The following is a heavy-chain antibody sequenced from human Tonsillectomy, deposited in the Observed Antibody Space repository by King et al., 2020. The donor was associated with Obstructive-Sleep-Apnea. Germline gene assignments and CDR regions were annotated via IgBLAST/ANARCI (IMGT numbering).Heavy chain of an antibody. CDR3: ARGGYSSGYVGYFDF. Sequence: QMVQSGAEVKEPGASVKVSCKTSGYSFIYYGVAWVRQAPGQGLECMGWISAYTGNTNYAQDFQGRVTVTTDTSTSTAYMELRGLRSDDTAMYYCARGGYSSGYVGYFDFWGQGTLVTVSS. CDR2: ISAYTGNT. CDR1: GYSFIYYG. D-gene: IGHD2-8*02. J-gene: IGHJ4*02. V-gene: IGHV1-18*01.